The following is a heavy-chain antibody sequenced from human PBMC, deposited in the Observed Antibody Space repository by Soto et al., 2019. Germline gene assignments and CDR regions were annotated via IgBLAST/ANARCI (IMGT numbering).Heavy chain of an antibody. V-gene: IGHV4-61*01. CDR1: GGSVSSGSYY. D-gene: IGHD6-13*01. J-gene: IGHJ5*02. CDR2: IYYSGST. CDR3: ARAGIAAAGTTDYWFDP. Sequence: SETLSLTCTVSGGSVSSGSYYWSWIRQPPGKGLEWIGYIYYSGSTNYNPSLKSRVTISVDTSKNQFSLKLSSVTAADTSVYYCARAGIAAAGTTDYWFDPWGQGTLVTVSS.